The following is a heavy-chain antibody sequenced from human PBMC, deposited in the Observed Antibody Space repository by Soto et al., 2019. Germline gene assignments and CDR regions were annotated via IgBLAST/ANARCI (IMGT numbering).Heavy chain of an antibody. Sequence: SETLSLTCTVSAGSIGSGDYYWSWIRQPPAKGLEWIGYIYYSWSTYYTPSLKSRVTRSVATSKNQFSGKLSPVTAAVTAVDYCARAGVLLWFGELLNWFGPWGQGTLVTVSS. CDR3: ARAGVLLWFGELLNWFGP. J-gene: IGHJ5*02. V-gene: IGHV4-30-4*01. D-gene: IGHD3-10*01. CDR1: AGSIGSGDYY. CDR2: IYYSWST.